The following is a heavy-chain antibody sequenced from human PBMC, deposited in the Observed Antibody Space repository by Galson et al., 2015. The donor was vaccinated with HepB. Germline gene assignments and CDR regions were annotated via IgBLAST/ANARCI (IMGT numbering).Heavy chain of an antibody. CDR3: ARSAGGYFDS. J-gene: IGHJ4*02. CDR2: IKQDGREK. CDR1: GFNSSIFW. Sequence: SLRLSCAGSGFNSSIFWMSWVRQAPGMGLEWVANIKQDGREKYYVGPVKGRFTISRDNAGNSLYLQMNSLRGEDTALYYCARSAGGYFDSWGQGILVTVSS. V-gene: IGHV3-7*01. D-gene: IGHD1-26*01.